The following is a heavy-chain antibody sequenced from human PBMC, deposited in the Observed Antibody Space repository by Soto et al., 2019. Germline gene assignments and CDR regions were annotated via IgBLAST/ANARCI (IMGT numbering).Heavy chain of an antibody. J-gene: IGHJ4*02. CDR1: GFTFSSYA. D-gene: IGHD1-26*01. CDR3: AKDPGGRGYFYY. Sequence: EVQLLESGGGLVQPGGSLRLSCAASGFTFSSYAMSWVRQAPGKGLEWVSAISGSGGSTSSADSVKGRFTISRDNSKNPLYLQMNSLRAEDTAVYYCAKDPGGRGYFYYWCQGTLVTVCS. CDR2: ISGSGGST. V-gene: IGHV3-23*01.